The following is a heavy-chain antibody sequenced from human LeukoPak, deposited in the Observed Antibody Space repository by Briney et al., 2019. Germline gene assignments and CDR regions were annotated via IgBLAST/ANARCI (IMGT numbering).Heavy chain of an antibody. J-gene: IGHJ6*03. Sequence: PGGSLRLSCAASGSTFSSYAMHWVRQAPGKGLEWVAVISYDGSNKYYADSVKGRFTISRDNSKNTLYLQMNSLRAEDTAVYYCARDKGGYDVYYYYYMDVWGKGTTVTVSS. CDR2: ISYDGSNK. CDR3: ARDKGGYDVYYYYYMDV. D-gene: IGHD5-12*01. CDR1: GSTFSSYA. V-gene: IGHV3-30-3*01.